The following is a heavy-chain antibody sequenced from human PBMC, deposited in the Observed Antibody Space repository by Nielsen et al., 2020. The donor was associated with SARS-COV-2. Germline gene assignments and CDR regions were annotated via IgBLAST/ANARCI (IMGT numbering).Heavy chain of an antibody. CDR3: GRDWGRASDV. CDR1: GFIIYSHW. CDR2: INQDASDK. Sequence: GGSLRLSCVASGFIIYSHWMSWFRQAPGKGLEWVADINQDASDKKYVDSVKGRFTISRDNAKNSLFLQMNSLRVEDTAVYYCGRDWGRASDVWGQGTMVTVSS. J-gene: IGHJ3*01. D-gene: IGHD3-16*01. V-gene: IGHV3-7*01.